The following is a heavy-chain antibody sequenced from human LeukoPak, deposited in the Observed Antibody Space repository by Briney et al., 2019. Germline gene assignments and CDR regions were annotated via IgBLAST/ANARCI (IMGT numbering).Heavy chain of an antibody. V-gene: IGHV1-8*01. CDR2: MNPINGNT. J-gene: IGHJ4*02. D-gene: IGHD3-22*01. Sequence: ASVKVSCKATGFTFTNYDINWVRQATGQGLEWMGWMNPINGNTGYAQKFQGRVTITADESTSTAYMELSSLRSEDTAVYYCARACFYYYDSSGYYTPCYWGQGTLVTVSS. CDR1: GFTFTNYD. CDR3: ARACFYYYDSSGYYTPCY.